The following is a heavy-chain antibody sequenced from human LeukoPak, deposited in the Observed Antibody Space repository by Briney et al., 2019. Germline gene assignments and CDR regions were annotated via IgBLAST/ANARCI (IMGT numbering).Heavy chain of an antibody. V-gene: IGHV1-18*01. Sequence: ASVKVSCKASGYTFTSYGISWVRQAPGQGLEWMGWISGSNGNTNYAQKLQGRVTMTTDTSTSTAYMELSSLRSEDTAVYYCASKLAYCGGDCSLDYWGQGTLVTVSS. CDR3: ASKLAYCGGDCSLDY. D-gene: IGHD2-21*02. J-gene: IGHJ4*02. CDR2: ISGSNGNT. CDR1: GYTFTSYG.